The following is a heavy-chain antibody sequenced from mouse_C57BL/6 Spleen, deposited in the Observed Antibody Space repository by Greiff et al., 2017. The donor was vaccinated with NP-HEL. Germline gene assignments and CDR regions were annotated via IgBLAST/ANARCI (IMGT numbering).Heavy chain of an antibody. Sequence: EVQGVESGGGLVKPGGSLKLSCAASGFTFSSYAMSWVRQTPEKRLEWVATISDGGSYTYYPDNVKGRFTISRDNAKNNLYLQMSHLKSEDTAMYYCARDYGSPYYYFDYWGQGTTLTVSS. CDR2: ISDGGSYT. D-gene: IGHD1-1*01. V-gene: IGHV5-4*01. CDR1: GFTFSSYA. J-gene: IGHJ2*01. CDR3: ARDYGSPYYYFDY.